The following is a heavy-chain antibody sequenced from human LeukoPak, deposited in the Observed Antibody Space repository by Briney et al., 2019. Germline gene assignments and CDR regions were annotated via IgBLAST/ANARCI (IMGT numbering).Heavy chain of an antibody. Sequence: SETLSLTCTVSGGSISSYYWSWIRQPPGKGLEWIGYIYYSGSTNYKPSVKSRVTISVDTSKNQSSLKLSSVTAADTAVYYCARSQDDFSGWPFDYWGQGTLVTVSS. D-gene: IGHD6-19*01. CDR3: ARSQDDFSGWPFDY. CDR2: IYYSGST. J-gene: IGHJ4*02. CDR1: GGSISSYY. V-gene: IGHV4-59*12.